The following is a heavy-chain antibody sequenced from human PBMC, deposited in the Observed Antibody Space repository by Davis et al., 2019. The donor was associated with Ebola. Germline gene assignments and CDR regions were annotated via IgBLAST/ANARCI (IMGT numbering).Heavy chain of an antibody. CDR3: ARDPRGYYYDSSGYYRGWYFDL. J-gene: IGHJ2*01. V-gene: IGHV4-39*07. CDR1: GGSISSSSYY. D-gene: IGHD3-22*01. Sequence: SETLSLTCTVSGGSISSSSYYWGWIRQPPGKGLEWIGSIYYSGSTYYNPSLKSRVTISVDTSKNQFSLKLSSVTAADTAVYYCARDPRGYYYDSSGYYRGWYFDLWGRGTLVTVSS. CDR2: IYYSGST.